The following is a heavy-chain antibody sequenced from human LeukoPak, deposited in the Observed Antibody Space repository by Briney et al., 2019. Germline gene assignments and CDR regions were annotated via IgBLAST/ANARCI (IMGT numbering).Heavy chain of an antibody. CDR3: VTPRSWELSDMAV. CDR1: GYSITTNYY. CDR2: VYHNGET. D-gene: IGHD1-26*01. Sequence: SETLSLTCTVSGYSITTNYYWSWIRQSPGTVLELIGSVYHNGETYYNPSLKSRVIISVDTSKNECSMRLCSVTAADTAVYYCVTPRSWELSDMAVWGKGTTVIVSS. V-gene: IGHV4-38-2*02. J-gene: IGHJ6*03.